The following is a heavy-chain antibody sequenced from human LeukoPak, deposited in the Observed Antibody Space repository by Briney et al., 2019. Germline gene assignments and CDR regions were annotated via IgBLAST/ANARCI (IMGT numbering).Heavy chain of an antibody. CDR1: GGSFSGYY. V-gene: IGHV4-34*01. CDR2: IYYSGST. D-gene: IGHD5-12*01. Sequence: PSETLSLTCAVYGGSFSGYYWSWIRQPPGKGLEWIGSIYYSGSTYYNPSLKSRVTISVDTSKNQFPLKLSSVTAADTAVYYCARETPDIVATGNPSKFDPWGQGTLVTVSS. CDR3: ARETPDIVATGNPSKFDP. J-gene: IGHJ5*02.